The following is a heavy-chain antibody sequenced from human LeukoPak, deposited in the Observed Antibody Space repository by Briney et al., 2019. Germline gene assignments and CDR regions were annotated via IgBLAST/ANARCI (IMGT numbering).Heavy chain of an antibody. CDR3: ATPITMVRGVIYYYYGMDV. CDR2: IYYSGSP. J-gene: IGHJ6*02. CDR1: GGSISSSSYY. Sequence: YPTETLSLTCTVSGGSISSSSYYWGWIRQPPGKGLEWIGSIYYSGSPYYNPPLKSRVTISVDTSKNQFSLKLSSVTAADTAVYYCATPITMVRGVIYYYYGMDVWGQGTTVTVSS. D-gene: IGHD3-10*01. V-gene: IGHV4-39*01.